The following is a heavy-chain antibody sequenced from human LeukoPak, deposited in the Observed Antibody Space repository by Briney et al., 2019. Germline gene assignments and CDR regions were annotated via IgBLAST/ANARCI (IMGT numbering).Heavy chain of an antibody. CDR1: GGTFSSYA. D-gene: IGHD2-2*02. CDR3: AQQLGYCSSTSCYRTFDI. V-gene: IGHV1-69*13. J-gene: IGHJ3*02. Sequence: SVKVSCKASGGTFSSYAISWVRQAPGQGLEWMGGIIPIFGTANYAQKFQGRVTITADESTSTAYMELSSLRSEDTAVYYCAQQLGYCSSTSCYRTFDIWGQGTMVTVSS. CDR2: IIPIFGTA.